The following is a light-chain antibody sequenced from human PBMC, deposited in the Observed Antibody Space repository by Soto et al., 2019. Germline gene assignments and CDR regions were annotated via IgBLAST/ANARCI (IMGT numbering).Light chain of an antibody. CDR3: CSFAGSSTFYV. CDR2: EGS. V-gene: IGLV2-23*01. CDR1: SSDVGSSNL. J-gene: IGLJ1*01. Sequence: LTQPASVSGSPGQSITISCTGTSSDVGSSNLVSWYQQHPGKAPKLIIYEGSRRPSGVSGRFSGSKSGNTASLTISGLQAEDEADYYCCSFAGSSTFYVFGTGTKVTVL.